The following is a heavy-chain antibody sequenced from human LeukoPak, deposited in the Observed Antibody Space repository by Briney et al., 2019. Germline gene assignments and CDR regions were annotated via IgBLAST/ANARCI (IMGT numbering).Heavy chain of an antibody. V-gene: IGHV1-24*01. CDR1: GYTLTEVS. D-gene: IGHD4-17*01. CDR3: ATEVVGYGDVHYFDS. Sequence: ASVKASCKISGYTLTEVSMHWVRQAPGKGLEWMGGFDPADGEPIYAQKFQGRVTMSEDTSTDIAYMDLSSLRSEDTAVYYCATEVVGYGDVHYFDSWGQGTLVTVSS. CDR2: FDPADGEP. J-gene: IGHJ4*02.